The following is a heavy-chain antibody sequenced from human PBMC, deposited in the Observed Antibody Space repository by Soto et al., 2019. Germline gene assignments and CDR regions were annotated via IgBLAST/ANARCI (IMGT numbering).Heavy chain of an antibody. Sequence: LRLSCVASGFILSGYDMHWVRQVTGKGLEWVSAIGTAGDPYYSGSVKGRFTISRGNAENSVYLQMNSLRAGDTAVYYCARAGYDSSGYYFYAMDVWGPGTTVTVSS. CDR2: IGTAGDP. J-gene: IGHJ6*02. D-gene: IGHD3-22*01. V-gene: IGHV3-13*05. CDR1: GFILSGYD. CDR3: ARAGYDSSGYYFYAMDV.